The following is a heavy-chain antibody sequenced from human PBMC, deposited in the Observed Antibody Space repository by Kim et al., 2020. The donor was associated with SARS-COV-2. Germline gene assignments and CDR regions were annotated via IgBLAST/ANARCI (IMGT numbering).Heavy chain of an antibody. J-gene: IGHJ6*02. Sequence: FTISRDNAKNSLYLQMNSLRAEDTAVYYCARDEPVMVRGVINYYYYGMDVWGQGTTVTVSS. CDR3: ARDEPVMVRGVINYYYYGMDV. V-gene: IGHV3-7*04. D-gene: IGHD3-10*01.